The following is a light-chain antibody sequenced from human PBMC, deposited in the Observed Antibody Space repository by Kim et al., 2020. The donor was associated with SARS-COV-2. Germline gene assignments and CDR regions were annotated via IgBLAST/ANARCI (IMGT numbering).Light chain of an antibody. CDR3: QQYNTWPYT. Sequence: EIVMTQSPATLSVSPGERASLSCRASQSVSSDFAWYQQKPGQAPRLLIYDASTRATGIPARFSGSGSGTEFTLTISSLQSEDFAAYHCQQYNTWPYTFGQGTELEI. CDR1: QSVSSD. V-gene: IGKV3-15*01. J-gene: IGKJ2*01. CDR2: DAS.